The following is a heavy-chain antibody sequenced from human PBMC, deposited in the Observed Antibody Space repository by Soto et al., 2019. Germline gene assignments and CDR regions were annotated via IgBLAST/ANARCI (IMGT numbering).Heavy chain of an antibody. V-gene: IGHV3-23*01. CDR1: GFTFRSSP. CDR2: INGGDDSP. D-gene: IGHD6-13*01. Sequence: GGSLRLSCAVSGFTFRSSPMSWVRRAPGKGLEWVSGINGGDDSPYYADSVRGRFTIARDNSKNTLYLQMNSLRAEDTAVYYCVLHSSSWPHDAFDIWGQGTMVTVSS. J-gene: IGHJ3*02. CDR3: VLHSSSWPHDAFDI.